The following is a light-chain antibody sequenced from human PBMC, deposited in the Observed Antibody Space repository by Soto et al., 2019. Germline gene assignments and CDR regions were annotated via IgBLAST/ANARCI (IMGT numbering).Light chain of an antibody. CDR2: GNI. CDR3: QSYDTSLRGAV. Sequence: QPVLTQPPSVSGAPGQRVTISCTGSSSNIGAGYDVHWYQQFPGTAPKLLIFGNINRPSGVPDRFSGSKSGTSASLAITGLQAEAEADYYCQSYDTSLRGAVFGGGTQLTVL. J-gene: IGLJ7*01. V-gene: IGLV1-40*01. CDR1: SSNIGAGYD.